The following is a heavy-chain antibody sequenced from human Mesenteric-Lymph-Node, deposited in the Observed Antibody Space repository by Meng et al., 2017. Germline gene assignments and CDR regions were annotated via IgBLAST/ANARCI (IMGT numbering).Heavy chain of an antibody. Sequence: GPGLGWPPGTPSSTCIVSGGSVSSGSYDWSWIRRPPGKGLEWIGYIYYSGSTNYNPSLKSRVTISVDTSKNQFSLKLSSVTAADTAVYYCARGIGSSSSLFDYWGQGTLVTVSS. CDR3: ARGIGSSSSLFDY. CDR2: IYYSGST. CDR1: GGSVSSGSYD. D-gene: IGHD6-13*01. V-gene: IGHV4-61*01. J-gene: IGHJ4*02.